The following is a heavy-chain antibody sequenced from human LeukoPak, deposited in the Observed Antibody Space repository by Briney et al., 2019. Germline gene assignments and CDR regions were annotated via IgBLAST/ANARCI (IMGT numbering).Heavy chain of an antibody. CDR1: GFTFSSYA. CDR3: ARGSYNSGGYDY. CDR2: ISYDGSNK. Sequence: GGSLRLSCAASGFTFSSYAMHWVRQAPGKGLEWVAVISYDGSNKYYADSVKGRFIISRDNSKNTLYLQMNSLRAEDTAVYYCARGSYNSGGYDYWGQGTLVTVSS. D-gene: IGHD5-12*01. V-gene: IGHV3-30-3*01. J-gene: IGHJ4*02.